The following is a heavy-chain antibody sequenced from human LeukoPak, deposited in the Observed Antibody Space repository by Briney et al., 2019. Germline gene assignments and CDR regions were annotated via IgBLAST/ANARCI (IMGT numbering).Heavy chain of an antibody. CDR2: LSYDGSSD. J-gene: IGHJ4*02. Sequence: GGSLRLSCAASGFTFSSYPMHWGRQAPGKRLEWVAVLSYDGSSDYFADSVTGRFTTARDNSKNTLYLQMNSLRAEDTAVYYCARGGADYWGQGTLVTVSS. CDR1: GFTFSSYP. V-gene: IGHV3-30-3*01. CDR3: ARGGADY. D-gene: IGHD2-15*01.